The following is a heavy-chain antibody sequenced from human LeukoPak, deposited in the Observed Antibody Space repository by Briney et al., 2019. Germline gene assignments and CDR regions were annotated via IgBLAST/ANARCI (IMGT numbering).Heavy chain of an antibody. CDR1: GYTFISYH. D-gene: IGHD2-15*01. V-gene: IGHV1-46*01. CDR2: INPSGGST. CDR3: ARVNGGGRLDY. Sequence: ASVKVSCKASGYTFISYHMHWVRQAPGQGLEWMGIINPSGGSTTYAQKFQGRVTMTRDTSTSTVYMELSSLRSDDTAVYYCARVNGGGRLDYWGQGTLVTVSS. J-gene: IGHJ4*02.